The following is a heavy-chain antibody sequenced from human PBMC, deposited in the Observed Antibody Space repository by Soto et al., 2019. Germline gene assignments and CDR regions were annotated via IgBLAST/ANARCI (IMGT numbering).Heavy chain of an antibody. V-gene: IGHV3-33*01. CDR1: GFTFSKYG. D-gene: IGHD6-13*01. CDR2: IWYDGRDR. J-gene: IGHJ4*02. CDR3: ARDYASSWCPSY. Sequence: VQLVESGGGVVQSGRSLRLSCDASGFTFSKYGMHWVRQAPGKGLEWVAVIWYDGRDRWYADSVKGRFRISRDKSKNTMYLQMSNLRVEDTAVYFCARDYASSWCPSYWGQGTLVAVSS.